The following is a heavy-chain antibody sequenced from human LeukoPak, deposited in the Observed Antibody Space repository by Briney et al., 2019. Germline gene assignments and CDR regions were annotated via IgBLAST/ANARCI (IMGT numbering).Heavy chain of an antibody. Sequence: GASVKVSCKASGYTFTSYDINRVRQSTGQGLEWMGWMNPNSGNTGYAQKFQGRVTITRNTSISTAYMELSSLRSEDTAVYYCASIVASSAFDIWGQGTMVTVSS. CDR2: MNPNSGNT. D-gene: IGHD2-15*01. CDR1: GYTFTSYD. J-gene: IGHJ3*02. CDR3: ASIVASSAFDI. V-gene: IGHV1-8*03.